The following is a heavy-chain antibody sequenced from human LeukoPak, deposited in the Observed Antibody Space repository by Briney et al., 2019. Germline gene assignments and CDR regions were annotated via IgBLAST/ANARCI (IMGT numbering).Heavy chain of an antibody. Sequence: SETLSLTCAVYGGSFSGYYWSWIRQPPGKGLEWIGEINHSGSTNYNPSLKSRVTISVDTSKNQFSLKLSSVTAAGTAVYYCAREPIFGVVTHTFDYWGQGTLVTVSS. D-gene: IGHD3-3*01. CDR2: INHSGST. CDR1: GGSFSGYY. V-gene: IGHV4-34*01. CDR3: AREPIFGVVTHTFDY. J-gene: IGHJ4*02.